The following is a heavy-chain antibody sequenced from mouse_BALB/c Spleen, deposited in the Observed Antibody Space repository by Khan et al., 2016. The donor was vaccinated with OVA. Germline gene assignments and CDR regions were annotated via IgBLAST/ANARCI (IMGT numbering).Heavy chain of an antibody. D-gene: IGHD2-10*02. J-gene: IGHJ3*01. CDR1: GYTFTDYI. CDR2: IYPGSDNT. CDR3: ARSGYGTFAY. V-gene: IGHV1-77*01. Sequence: QVQLQQSGPELVKPGASVKMSCKASGYTFTDYIINWVKQRTGQGLEWIGDIYPGSDNTYYNEKFKGKATLTADKSSNTVYMQLSSLTSEDSAVYFCARSGYGTFAYWDQGTLVTVSA.